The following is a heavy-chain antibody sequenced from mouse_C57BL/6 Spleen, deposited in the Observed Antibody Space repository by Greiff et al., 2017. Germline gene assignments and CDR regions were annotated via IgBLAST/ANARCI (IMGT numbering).Heavy chain of an antibody. V-gene: IGHV1-26*01. CDR3: ASRDGYPGLAMDY. Sequence: VQLQQSGPELVKPGASVKISCKASGYTFTDYYMNWVKQSHGKSLEWIGDINPNNGGTSYNQKFKGKATLTVDKSSSTAYMELRSLTSEDSAVYYCASRDGYPGLAMDYWGQGTSVTVSS. CDR1: GYTFTDYY. J-gene: IGHJ4*01. D-gene: IGHD2-3*01. CDR2: INPNNGGT.